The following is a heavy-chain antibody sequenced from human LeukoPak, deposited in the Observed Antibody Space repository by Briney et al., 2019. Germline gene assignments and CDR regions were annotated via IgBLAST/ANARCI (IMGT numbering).Heavy chain of an antibody. CDR1: GYSFTSYW. CDR3: ATSYSSGWESFDY. J-gene: IGHJ4*02. D-gene: IGHD6-19*01. CDR2: IYPGDSDT. Sequence: GESLKISCKGSGYSFTSYWIGWVRQMPGKGLEWMGIIYPGDSDTRYSPSFQGQVTISADKSISTAYLQWSSLKASDTAMYYYATSYSSGWESFDYWGQGTLVTVSS. V-gene: IGHV5-51*01.